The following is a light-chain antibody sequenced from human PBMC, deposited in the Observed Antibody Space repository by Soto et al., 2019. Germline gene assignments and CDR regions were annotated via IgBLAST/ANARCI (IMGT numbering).Light chain of an antibody. V-gene: IGKV1-9*01. CDR3: QQLNSYLLT. J-gene: IGKJ4*01. Sequence: DILMTQSPSSLSASVRDRVTITCRASQTISSYLNWYQQKPGKAPQLLIYAASGLQGGVPSRFSGSGSGTEFTLTISSLQPEDFATYYCQQLNSYLLTFGGGTKVDIK. CDR2: AAS. CDR1: QTISSY.